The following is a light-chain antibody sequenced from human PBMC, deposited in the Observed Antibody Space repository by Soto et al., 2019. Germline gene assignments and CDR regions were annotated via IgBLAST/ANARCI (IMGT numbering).Light chain of an antibody. CDR1: QDISVY. V-gene: IGKV1-27*01. CDR3: QKFNTAPLT. Sequence: DIQMTQSPSSLSASLGDRVTITCRASQDISVYLAWYQQKTGKVPKLLIYSASTLQSGVPSRFSGSGSGTDFTLTISSLQPEDVATYFCQKFNTAPLTFGQGTRLEIK. J-gene: IGKJ5*01. CDR2: SAS.